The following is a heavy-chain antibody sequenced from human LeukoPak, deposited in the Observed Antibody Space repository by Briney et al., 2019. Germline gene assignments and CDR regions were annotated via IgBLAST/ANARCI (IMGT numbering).Heavy chain of an antibody. J-gene: IGHJ4*02. CDR1: GFTFSDYY. CDR3: ARDPIVATLAPRDY. Sequence: GGSLRLSCAASGFTFSDYYMSWIRQAPGKGLEWVSYISSSGSTIYYADSVKGRFTISRDNAKNSLYLQMNSLRAEDTAVYYCARDPIVATLAPRDYWGQGTLVTVSS. D-gene: IGHD5-12*01. V-gene: IGHV3-11*01. CDR2: ISSSGSTI.